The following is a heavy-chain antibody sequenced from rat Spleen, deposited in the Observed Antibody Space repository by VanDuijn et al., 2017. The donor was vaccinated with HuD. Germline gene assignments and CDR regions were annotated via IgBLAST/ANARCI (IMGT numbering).Heavy chain of an antibody. D-gene: IGHD4-3*01. J-gene: IGHJ2*01. CDR1: GFSLSSYG. Sequence: QVQLKESGPGLVQPSQTLSLTCTVSGFSLSSYGVIWVRQPPGKGLEWMGAIWSNGNTNYNSALKSRLSISRDTSKNQVFLKMNSLQTDDTGTYYCTRDNSGYGYFDYWGQGVMVTVSS. CDR2: IWSNGNT. V-gene: IGHV2-13*01. CDR3: TRDNSGYGYFDY.